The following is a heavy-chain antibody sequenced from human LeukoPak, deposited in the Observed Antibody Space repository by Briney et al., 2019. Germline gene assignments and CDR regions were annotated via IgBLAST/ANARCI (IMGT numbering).Heavy chain of an antibody. CDR2: ISYDGSNK. CDR1: GSTFSSYA. D-gene: IGHD4-17*01. J-gene: IGHJ4*02. CDR3: ASDKDYGDYDY. Sequence: PGGSLRLSCAASGSTFSSYAMHWVRQAPGKGLEWVAVISYDGSNKYYADSVKGRFTISRDNSKNTLYLQMNSLRAEDTAVYYCASDKDYGDYDYWGQGTLVTVSS. V-gene: IGHV3-30-3*01.